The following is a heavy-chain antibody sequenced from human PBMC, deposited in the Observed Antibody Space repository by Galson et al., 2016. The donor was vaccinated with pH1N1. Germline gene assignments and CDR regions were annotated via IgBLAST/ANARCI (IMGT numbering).Heavy chain of an antibody. D-gene: IGHD2-2*01. J-gene: IGHJ6*02. V-gene: IGHV3-30*03. Sequence: SLRLSCAASGFSFSNYGMHWVRQAPGKGLEWVAVISHAGSNNLYADSVKGRFTISRDNSKNTLYLQMNSLRVEDTAVYYCATLGEDIVVVPDATDYYYGLDVWGQGTTVSASS. CDR1: GFSFSNYG. CDR3: ATLGEDIVVVPDATDYYYGLDV. CDR2: ISHAGSNN.